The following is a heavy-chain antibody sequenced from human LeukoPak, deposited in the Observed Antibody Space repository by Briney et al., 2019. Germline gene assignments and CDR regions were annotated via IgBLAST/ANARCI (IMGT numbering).Heavy chain of an antibody. D-gene: IGHD2-15*01. Sequence: GASLKVSCRASGYTFTSYAVHWVRQAPGQRLERMGWINAGNGNTKYSQNFQGRVTITRDTSASTAYMELSSLRSEDTAVYYCATGSRLDYWGQGTLVTVSS. CDR3: ATGSRLDY. J-gene: IGHJ4*02. CDR2: INAGNGNT. V-gene: IGHV1-3*01. CDR1: GYTFTSYA.